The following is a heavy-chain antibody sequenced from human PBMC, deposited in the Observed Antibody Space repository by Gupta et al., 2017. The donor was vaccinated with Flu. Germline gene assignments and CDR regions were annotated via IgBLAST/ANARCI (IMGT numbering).Heavy chain of an antibody. CDR3: TKARDPCNPDDSSGYYLGRALDV. Sequence: EVQLVESGGDLVQPGRSLRLSCAAAGFGFDDYSMNWVRQVPGKGLEWVSGRTWNSDKIAYEESVKGRGTSSRENAKKSLDRQMTRLRDDDSVVYDCTKARDPCNPDDSSGYYLGRALDVWGQGTMVTVSS. CDR1: GFGFDDYS. CDR2: RTWNSDKI. D-gene: IGHD3-22*01. V-gene: IGHV3-9*01. J-gene: IGHJ3*01.